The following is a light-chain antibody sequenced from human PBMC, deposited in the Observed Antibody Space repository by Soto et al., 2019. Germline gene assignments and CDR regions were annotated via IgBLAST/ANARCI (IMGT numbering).Light chain of an antibody. J-gene: IGLJ1*01. Sequence: QSALTQPASVSGSPGQSITISCTGTSSDVGGYNYVSWYQQHPGKAPKLMIYEVSNQPSGVYNRFSGSKSGNTAALTISGLQAEDEADYYCSSYTSTSTRVFGTGTKVTVL. CDR1: SSDVGGYNY. CDR3: SSYTSTSTRV. CDR2: EVS. V-gene: IGLV2-14*01.